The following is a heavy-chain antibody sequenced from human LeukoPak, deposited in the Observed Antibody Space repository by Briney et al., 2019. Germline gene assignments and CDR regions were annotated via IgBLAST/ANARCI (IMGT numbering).Heavy chain of an antibody. D-gene: IGHD2-8*02. CDR1: GFTFSNAY. V-gene: IGHV3-15*01. CDR3: TAAITVGGWFDF. CDR2: IRRRTAGGTT. Sequence: AGSLTLSCAASGFTFSNAYMSWVRQAQGKGLEWVGSIRRRTAGGTTDYAAPVRGRFTISGDDSKNTIYLQMSRLRTEAAAIYYCTAAITVGGWFDFWGQGTLVTVSS. J-gene: IGHJ5*01.